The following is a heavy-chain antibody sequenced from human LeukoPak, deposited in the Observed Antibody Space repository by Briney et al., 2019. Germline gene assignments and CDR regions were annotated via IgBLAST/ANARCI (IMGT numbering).Heavy chain of an antibody. CDR3: ARTLGGYCSSTSCEMGIYYYYMDV. V-gene: IGHV1-2*02. Sequence: ASVKVSCKPSGYTFTAYYIHFVRQAPGQGLEWMGWINPNSGDTNYAQNFQDRVTMTWDTSVSTAYMELTSLTSDDTAVYYCARTLGGYCSSTSCEMGIYYYYMDVWGKGTTVTVSS. CDR1: GYTFTAYY. D-gene: IGHD2-2*01. CDR2: INPNSGDT. J-gene: IGHJ6*03.